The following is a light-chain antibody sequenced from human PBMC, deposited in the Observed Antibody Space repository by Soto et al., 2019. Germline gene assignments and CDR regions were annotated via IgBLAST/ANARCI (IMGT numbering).Light chain of an antibody. J-gene: IGKJ2*01. CDR3: QQYGSSPRYT. CDR1: QSVSSSY. Sequence: EIVLTQSPGTLSLSPGERATLSCRASQSVSSSYLAWYQQKPGQAPRLLIYGASSRATGIPDRFSGSGSGTDFTLTLSSLEPEDFAVYYCQQYGSSPRYTFRQGTKLEIK. CDR2: GAS. V-gene: IGKV3-20*01.